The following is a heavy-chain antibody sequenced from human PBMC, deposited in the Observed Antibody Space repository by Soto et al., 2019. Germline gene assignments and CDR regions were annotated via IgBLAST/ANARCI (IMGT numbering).Heavy chain of an antibody. CDR2: IYQSGVT. V-gene: IGHV4-30-2*01. D-gene: IGHD6-19*01. Sequence: SETLSLTCNMSGDSYSISTYSWSWIRQPPGKALQWIGFIYQSGVTSYNPSLASRVSISLDRSKNQCSLKLKSVNAADTAVYFCAGMPYTSGLRFDPWGPGTLVTVSS. J-gene: IGHJ5*02. CDR3: AGMPYTSGLRFDP. CDR1: GDSYSISTYS.